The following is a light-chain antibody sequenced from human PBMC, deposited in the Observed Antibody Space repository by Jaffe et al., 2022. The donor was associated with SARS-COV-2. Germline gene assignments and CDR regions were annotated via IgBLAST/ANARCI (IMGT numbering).Light chain of an antibody. CDR1: QSISSY. V-gene: IGKV1-39*01. J-gene: IGKJ4*01. Sequence: DIQMTQSPSSLSASVGDRVTITCRASQSISSYLNWYQQKPGKAPKVLIYAASSLQSGVPSRFSGSGSGTAFTLTISSLQPEDFGSYYCQQSYSTPPTFGGGTKVQIK. CDR2: AAS. CDR3: QQSYSTPPT.